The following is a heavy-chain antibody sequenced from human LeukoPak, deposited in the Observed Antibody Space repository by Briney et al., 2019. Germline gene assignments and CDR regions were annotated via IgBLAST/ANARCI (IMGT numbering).Heavy chain of an antibody. CDR2: IIGTGGAT. Sequence: GGSLSLSCAASGFTFSNYAMNWVRQAPGKELEWVSSIIGTGGATYYADSVKGRFTISRDNSKNTLYLQVNSLRAEDTAIYYCARRFLEWYSHFDYWGQGTLVTVSS. D-gene: IGHD3-3*01. CDR1: GFTFSNYA. J-gene: IGHJ4*02. V-gene: IGHV3-23*01. CDR3: ARRFLEWYSHFDY.